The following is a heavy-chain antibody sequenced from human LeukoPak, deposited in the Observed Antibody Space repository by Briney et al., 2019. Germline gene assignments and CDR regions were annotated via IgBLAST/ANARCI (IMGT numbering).Heavy chain of an antibody. Sequence: GESLRLSCAASGFTFTSYAMTWVRQAPGKGLEWVSGISGSGGSSYYADSVKGRFTISRDNSKNTLYLQMNSLRAEDTAVYYCAKGQSSSGLRNYFDYSGQGTLVTVSS. D-gene: IGHD3-22*01. CDR3: AKGQSSSGLRNYFDY. CDR1: GFTFTSYA. CDR2: ISGSGGSS. V-gene: IGHV3-23*01. J-gene: IGHJ4*02.